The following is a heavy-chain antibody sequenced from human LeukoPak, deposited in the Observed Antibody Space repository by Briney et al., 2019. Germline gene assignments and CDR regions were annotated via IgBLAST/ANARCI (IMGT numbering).Heavy chain of an antibody. D-gene: IGHD1-1*01. CDR1: GFTFSSYT. V-gene: IGHV3-23*01. CDR3: ANLYNWNDEIDY. J-gene: IGHJ4*02. Sequence: GGSLRLSCAASGFTFSSYTMSWVRQAPGKGLEWVSAISGSGGSTYYADSVKGRFTISRDNSKNTLYLQMNSLRAEDTAVYYCANLYNWNDEIDYWGQGTLVTVSS. CDR2: ISGSGGST.